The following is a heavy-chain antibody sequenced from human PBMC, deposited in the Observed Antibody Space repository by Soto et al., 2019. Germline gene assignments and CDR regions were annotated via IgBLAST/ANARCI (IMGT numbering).Heavy chain of an antibody. J-gene: IGHJ4*02. V-gene: IGHV5-51*01. CDR1: GYSLAGDW. D-gene: IGHD1-26*01. CDR2: IYPGDSDT. Sequence: GASVKISCKGSGYSLAGDWVAWVRQMPEKGLEWIGTIYPGDSDTKYSSAFRGHVTISADTSVSTAYLQWRNLEATDSAIYYCARYSGSYWHYLDFWGQGTLVTVSS. CDR3: ARYSGSYWHYLDF.